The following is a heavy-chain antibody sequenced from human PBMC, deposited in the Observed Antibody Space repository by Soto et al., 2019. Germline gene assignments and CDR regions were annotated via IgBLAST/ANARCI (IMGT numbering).Heavy chain of an antibody. V-gene: IGHV1-3*01. CDR3: ARDGAPGRYFDWVPQGWFDP. CDR1: GYTFTSYA. J-gene: IGHJ5*02. Sequence: ASVKVSCKASGYTFTSYAMHWVRQAPGQRLEWMGWINAGNGNTKYSQKFQGRVTITRDTSASTAYMELSSLRSEDTAVYYCARDGAPGRYFDWVPQGWFDPGAQRTLVTVSS. D-gene: IGHD3-9*01. CDR2: INAGNGNT.